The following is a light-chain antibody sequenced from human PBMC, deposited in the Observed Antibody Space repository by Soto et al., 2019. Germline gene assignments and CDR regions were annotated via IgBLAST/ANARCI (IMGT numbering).Light chain of an antibody. CDR3: QQYNTYWT. CDR2: KAS. J-gene: IGKJ1*01. CDR1: QTISSSW. V-gene: IGKV1-5*03. Sequence: DMQMTQSPSTLSASVGDRVTIACRASQTISSSWLAWYQQKPGKAPKALIYKASTLESGVPSRFSGSGSRTEFTLTISSLQPDDAATYYCQQYNTYWTSGQGTKVDIK.